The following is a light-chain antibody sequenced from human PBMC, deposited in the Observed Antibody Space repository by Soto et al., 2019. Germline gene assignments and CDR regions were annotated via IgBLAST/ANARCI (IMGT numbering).Light chain of an antibody. Sequence: EIVMTQSPATLSVSPGERATLSCRASQSISSKLAWYQQRPGQAPRLLIYGASTRATGVPVRFRGSGSGTEFTLTISGLQPEDFAVYCCQQYDKWPPTFGEGTKVDIK. CDR1: QSISSK. V-gene: IGKV3-15*01. J-gene: IGKJ4*01. CDR2: GAS. CDR3: QQYDKWPPT.